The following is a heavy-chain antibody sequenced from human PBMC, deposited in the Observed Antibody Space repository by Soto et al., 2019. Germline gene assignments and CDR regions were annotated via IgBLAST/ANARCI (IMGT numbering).Heavy chain of an antibody. D-gene: IGHD5-18*01. CDR3: ASHGIQLWGPNYYFDY. J-gene: IGHJ4*02. CDR1: GGSISSYY. CDR2: IYYSGST. V-gene: IGHV4-59*01. Sequence: SETLSLTCTVSGGSISSYYWSWIRQPPGKGLEWIGYIYYSGSTNYNPSLKSRVTISVDTSKNQFSLKLSSVTAADTAVYYCASHGIQLWGPNYYFDYWGQGTLVTVSS.